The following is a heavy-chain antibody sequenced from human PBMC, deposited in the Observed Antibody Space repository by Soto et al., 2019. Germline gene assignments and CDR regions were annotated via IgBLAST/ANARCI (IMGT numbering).Heavy chain of an antibody. CDR2: IHHSGAT. V-gene: IGHV4-4*02. Sequence: QVQLQESGPGLVQPSGTLSLTCAVSGDSITGDNWWSWVRQPPGKGLEWIGEIHHSGATNYNPSRKSRVTISVDKSKNQFSLKLNSVTGADTAMFYCATQGFYRMGVWGRGTTVTVSS. J-gene: IGHJ6*02. CDR1: GDSITGDNW. CDR3: ATQGFYRMGV.